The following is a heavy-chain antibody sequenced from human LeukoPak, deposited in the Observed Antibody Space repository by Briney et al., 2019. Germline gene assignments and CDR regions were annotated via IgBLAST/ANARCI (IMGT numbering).Heavy chain of an antibody. Sequence: GASVKVSCRAFGYTFTAYYMHWVRQAPGHRLEWMGWIDPKSGVTNYAQKFQGRVTMTSDSSINTAFMDLSRLTYDDSAVYLCGRGQASFAPWGQGTLVTVSS. CDR3: GRGQASFAP. J-gene: IGHJ5*02. CDR1: GYTFTAYY. CDR2: IDPKSGVT. D-gene: IGHD3-10*01. V-gene: IGHV1-2*02.